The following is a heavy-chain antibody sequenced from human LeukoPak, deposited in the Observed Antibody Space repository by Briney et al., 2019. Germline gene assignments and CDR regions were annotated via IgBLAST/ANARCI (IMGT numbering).Heavy chain of an antibody. Sequence: ASVKVSCKASVGTFSSYAISWVRQAPGQGLEWWGGIIPIFGTANYAQKFQGRVTITTDESTSTAYMELSSLRSEDTAVYYCAVRNHRDYSNPFDYWGQGTLVTVSS. V-gene: IGHV1-69*05. J-gene: IGHJ4*02. CDR2: IIPIFGTA. CDR1: VGTFSSYA. CDR3: AVRNHRDYSNPFDY. D-gene: IGHD4-11*01.